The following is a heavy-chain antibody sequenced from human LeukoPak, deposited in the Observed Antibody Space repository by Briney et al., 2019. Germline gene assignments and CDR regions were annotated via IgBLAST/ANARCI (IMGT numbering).Heavy chain of an antibody. CDR1: GYTFTRYD. D-gene: IGHD5-24*01. J-gene: IGHJ6*03. Sequence: ASVKVSCQASGYTFTRYDINWVRQATGQGLEWMGWMNPNSGNTGYAQKFQGGVTITRNTSISTAYMELSSLRSEDTAVYYCARGQMATVVYYYDYMDVWGKGTTVTVSS. CDR3: ARGQMATVVYYYDYMDV. V-gene: IGHV1-8*03. CDR2: MNPNSGNT.